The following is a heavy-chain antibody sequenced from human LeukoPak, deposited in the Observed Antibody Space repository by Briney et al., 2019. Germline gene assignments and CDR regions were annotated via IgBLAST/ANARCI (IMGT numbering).Heavy chain of an antibody. Sequence: PGGSLRLSCAASGFTFSDYYMAWIRQAPGKGLEWVSAITGSGGNTYNADSVKGRFTISRDNSKNTLFLQMNSLRAEDTAVYYCVRREVVTRAFDIWGQGTVVTVSS. CDR2: ITGSGGNT. CDR3: VRREVVTRAFDI. J-gene: IGHJ3*02. CDR1: GFTFSDYY. V-gene: IGHV3-23*01. D-gene: IGHD2-21*02.